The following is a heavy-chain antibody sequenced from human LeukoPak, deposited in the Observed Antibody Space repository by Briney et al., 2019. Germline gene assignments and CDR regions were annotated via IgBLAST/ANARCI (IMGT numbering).Heavy chain of an antibody. J-gene: IGHJ5*02. CDR3: ARGNVLRFLEWKYEGANWFDP. D-gene: IGHD3-3*01. V-gene: IGHV1-8*03. Sequence: GASVKVSCKASGYTFTSYDINWVRQATGQGLEWMGWMNPNNGNTGYAQKFQARVTITRNTSISTAYMELSSLRAEDTAVYYCARGNVLRFLEWKYEGANWFDPWGQGTLVTVSS. CDR2: MNPNNGNT. CDR1: GYTFTSYD.